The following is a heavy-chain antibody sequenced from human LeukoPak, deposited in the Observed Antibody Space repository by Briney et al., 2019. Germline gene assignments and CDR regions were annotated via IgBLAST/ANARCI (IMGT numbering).Heavy chain of an antibody. CDR1: GFTFSSYW. Sequence: GGSLRLSCAASGFTFSSYWMSWVRQAPGKGLEWVANIKQDGSEKYYVDSVKGRFTISRDNAKNSLYLQMNSLRAEDTAVYYCARDQGGMVVGARDYWGQGTLVTVSS. D-gene: IGHD1-26*01. CDR2: IKQDGSEK. CDR3: ARDQGGMVVGARDY. J-gene: IGHJ4*02. V-gene: IGHV3-7*01.